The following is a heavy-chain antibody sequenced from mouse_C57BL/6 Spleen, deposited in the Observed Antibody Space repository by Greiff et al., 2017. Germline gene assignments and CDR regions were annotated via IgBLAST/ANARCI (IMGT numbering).Heavy chain of an antibody. CDR3: ARMGNLGFAY. Sequence: QVQLQQPGAELVRPGSSVKLSCKASGYTFTSYWMDWVKQRPGQGLEWIGNIYPSDSETHYNQTFKDKATLTVDKSSSTAYMQLSSLTSEDSAVYYCARMGNLGFAYWGQGTLVTVSA. V-gene: IGHV1-61*01. J-gene: IGHJ3*01. CDR2: IYPSDSET. CDR1: GYTFTSYW. D-gene: IGHD2-1*01.